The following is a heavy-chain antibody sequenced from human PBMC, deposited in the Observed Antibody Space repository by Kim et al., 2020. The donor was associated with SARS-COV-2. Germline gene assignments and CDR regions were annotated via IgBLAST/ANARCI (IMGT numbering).Heavy chain of an antibody. Sequence: SPSFQGQVTLSVDKSINTAYLQWSSLKASDTAMYYCARAPVSSIGRWFDPWGQGTLVTVSS. V-gene: IGHV5-51*01. J-gene: IGHJ5*02. CDR3: ARAPVSSIGRWFDP. D-gene: IGHD2-8*01.